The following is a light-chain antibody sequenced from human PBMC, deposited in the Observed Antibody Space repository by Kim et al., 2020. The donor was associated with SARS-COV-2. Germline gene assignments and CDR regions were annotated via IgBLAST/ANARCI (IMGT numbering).Light chain of an antibody. CDR2: GAS. CDR3: QQYGSSPLT. Sequence: EIVLTQSPGTLSLSPGERATLSCRASQSVSSSYLAWYQQKPGQAPRLLIYGASNRATGIPVRFSGSGSGTDFTLTISRLEPEDFAVYYCQQYGSSPLTFGGGTKLEI. CDR1: QSVSSSY. V-gene: IGKV3-20*01. J-gene: IGKJ4*01.